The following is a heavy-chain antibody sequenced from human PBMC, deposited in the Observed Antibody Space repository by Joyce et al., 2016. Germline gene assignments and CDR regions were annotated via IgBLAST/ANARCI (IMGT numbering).Heavy chain of an antibody. CDR2: IHSHGTT. CDR3: AKFARDSSGFYPEAD. J-gene: IGHJ4*02. D-gene: IGHD3-22*01. CDR1: GGFISGHY. Sequence: QLQLQESGPGLVKPSETLSLTCTVSGGFISGHYWSWIRQTAGKGLDWIGRIHSHGTTIYNPPFQSRVTMSLDLPKNQFSLRLRSVTAADSAIYYCAKFARDSSGFYPEADWGQGTLVTVSS. V-gene: IGHV4-4*07.